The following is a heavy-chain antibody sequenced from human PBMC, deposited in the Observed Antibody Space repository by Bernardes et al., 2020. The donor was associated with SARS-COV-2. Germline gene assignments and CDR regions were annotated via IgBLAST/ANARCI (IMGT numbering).Heavy chain of an antibody. CDR3: ARVTAAIVPAAIPSDY. Sequence: ASVKVSCKTSGYTFTNYGVTWVRQAPGQGLQWMGWISPYNGNTDYAQKFQGRVSVTTDTSTSTAYMELRSLRSDDTAVYYCARVTAAIVPAAIPSDYWGQGTLVTVSS. CDR2: ISPYNGNT. CDR1: GYTFTNYG. J-gene: IGHJ4*02. D-gene: IGHD2-2*02. V-gene: IGHV1-18*01.